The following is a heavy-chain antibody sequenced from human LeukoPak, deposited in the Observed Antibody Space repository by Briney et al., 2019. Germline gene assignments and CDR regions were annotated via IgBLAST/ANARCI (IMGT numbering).Heavy chain of an antibody. D-gene: IGHD1-26*01. J-gene: IGHJ4*02. CDR2: IYSSGST. Sequence: SETLSLTCSVSGGSISSYHWSWIRQPAGKGLEWIGRIYSSGSTNYNPSLRSRVTISGDKSKNQLSLKLSSVTAADTAVYYCARDRVGAMDFDYWGQGTLVTVSS. CDR3: ARDRVGAMDFDY. V-gene: IGHV4-4*07. CDR1: GGSISSYH.